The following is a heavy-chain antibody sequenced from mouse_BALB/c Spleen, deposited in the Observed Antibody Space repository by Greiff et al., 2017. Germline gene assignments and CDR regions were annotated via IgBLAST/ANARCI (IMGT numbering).Heavy chain of an antibody. Sequence: QVQLQQSGAELVRPGSSVKISCKASGYAFSSYWMNWVKQRPGQGLEWIGQIYPGDGDTNYNGKFKGKATLTADKSSSTAYMQLSSLTSEDSAVYFCARVATVPWFAYWGQGTLVTVSA. J-gene: IGHJ3*01. CDR3: ARVATVPWFAY. D-gene: IGHD1-1*01. V-gene: IGHV1-80*01. CDR2: IYPGDGDT. CDR1: GYAFSSYW.